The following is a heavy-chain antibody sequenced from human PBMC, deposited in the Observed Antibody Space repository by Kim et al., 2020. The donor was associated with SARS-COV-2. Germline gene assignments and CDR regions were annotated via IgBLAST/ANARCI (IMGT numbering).Heavy chain of an antibody. CDR3: ARGRYGSGSYFNVGDY. Sequence: DPVKGRFTISRDNSQNTLFLQLSSLRPEDTAIYYCARGRYGSGSYFNVGDYWGPGTLVTVSS. J-gene: IGHJ4*02. V-gene: IGHV3-23*01. D-gene: IGHD3-10*01.